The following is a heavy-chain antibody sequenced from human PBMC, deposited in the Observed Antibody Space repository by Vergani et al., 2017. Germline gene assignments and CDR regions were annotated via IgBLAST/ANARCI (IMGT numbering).Heavy chain of an antibody. J-gene: IGHJ5*02. Sequence: QVQLVQSGAEVKKPGASVKVSCKASGYTFTSYYMHWVRQAPGQGLEWMGIINPSGGSTSYAQKLQGRVTMTRDTSTSTVYMELSSLKASDTAMYYCARVAGIAVAGTGSDWFDPWGQGTLVTVSS. V-gene: IGHV1-46*01. CDR2: INPSGGST. CDR1: GYTFTSYY. D-gene: IGHD6-19*01. CDR3: ARVAGIAVAGTGSDWFDP.